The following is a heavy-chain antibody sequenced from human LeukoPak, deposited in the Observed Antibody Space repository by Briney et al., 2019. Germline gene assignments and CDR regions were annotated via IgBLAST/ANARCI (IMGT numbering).Heavy chain of an antibody. CDR2: VEKDGSGK. Sequence: GGSLRLSCAASGFTFSNYWMAWVRQAPGKGLEWVANVEKDGSGKNYVDSVKGRFIISRDNAKNSLYLQMNSLRVEDTAVYFCAREVATGTGAYNYWGQGTRVTVAT. J-gene: IGHJ4*02. CDR3: AREVATGTGAYNY. CDR1: GFTFSNYW. D-gene: IGHD6-13*01. V-gene: IGHV3-7*01.